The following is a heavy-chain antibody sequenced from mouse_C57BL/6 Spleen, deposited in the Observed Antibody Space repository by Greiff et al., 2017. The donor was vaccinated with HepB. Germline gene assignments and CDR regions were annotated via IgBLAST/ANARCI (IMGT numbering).Heavy chain of an antibody. CDR1: GFSLTSYG. V-gene: IGHV2-2*01. CDR3: ARNPPLRGSNLMDY. CDR2: IWSGGST. Sequence: VQRVESGPGLVQPSQSLSITCTVSGFSLTSYGVHWVRQSPGKGLEWLGVIWSGGSTDYNAAFISRLSISKDNSKSQVFFKMNSLQADDTAIYYCARNPPLRGSNLMDYWGQGTSVTVSS. J-gene: IGHJ4*01. D-gene: IGHD1-1*01.